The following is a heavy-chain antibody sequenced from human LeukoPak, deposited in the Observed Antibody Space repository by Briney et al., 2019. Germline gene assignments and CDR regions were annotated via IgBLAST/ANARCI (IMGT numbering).Heavy chain of an antibody. Sequence: GGSLRLSCAASGFHFRTYAMHWVRQAPGKGLEWVSIISYDATSENYADSVKGRFSVSRDNSENTLFLQMNSLSPEDTDVYFCARGYYLDLGSFDYWGQGALVTVSS. D-gene: IGHD3-10*01. J-gene: IGHJ4*02. CDR2: ISYDATSE. V-gene: IGHV3-30*01. CDR1: GFHFRTYA. CDR3: ARGYYLDLGSFDY.